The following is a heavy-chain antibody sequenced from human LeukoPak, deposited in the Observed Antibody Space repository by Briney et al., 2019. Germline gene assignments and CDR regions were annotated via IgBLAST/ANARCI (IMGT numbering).Heavy chain of an antibody. CDR2: IYYSGST. CDR1: GGSISSYY. Sequence: SSETLSLTCTVSGGSISSYYWSWIRQPPGKGLEWIGYIYYSGSTNYNPSLKSRVTISVDTSKNQFSLKLSSVTAADTAVYYCATFRRRGSGYDYWGQGTLVTVSS. V-gene: IGHV4-59*08. J-gene: IGHJ4*02. CDR3: ATFRRRGSGYDY. D-gene: IGHD3-22*01.